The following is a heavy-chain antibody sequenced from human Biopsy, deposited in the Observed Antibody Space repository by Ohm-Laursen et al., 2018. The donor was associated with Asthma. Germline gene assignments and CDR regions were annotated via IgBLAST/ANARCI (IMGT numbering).Heavy chain of an antibody. CDR2: LIPVLGTP. J-gene: IGHJ6*02. CDR3: ARGYSGSDRIVYYYSGLEV. Sequence: SVKVSCKASGDSFSNYAISWVRQAPGRGLEWMGGLIPVLGTPDHAQMFEGRVTITADESTSTAYMELSSLSSEDTAVYYCARGYSGSDRIVYYYSGLEVWGQGTTVTVSS. D-gene: IGHD5-12*01. V-gene: IGHV1-69*13. CDR1: GDSFSNYA.